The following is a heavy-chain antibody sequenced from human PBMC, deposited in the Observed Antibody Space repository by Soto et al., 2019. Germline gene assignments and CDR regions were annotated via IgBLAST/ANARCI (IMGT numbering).Heavy chain of an antibody. CDR1: GDSVSSNSAA. V-gene: IGHV6-1*01. J-gene: IGHJ4*02. D-gene: IGHD3-10*01. Sequence: QVQLQQSGPGLVKPSQTLSLTCVISGDSVSSNSAAWNWIRQSPSRGLEWLGRTYYNSIWYTDYALFVNSRLTINPVTSKNQATLQLTSVTPEDTAVYYCARNNYGSGSYYSPFDDWGQGILVTVSS. CDR3: ARNNYGSGSYYSPFDD. CDR2: TYYNSIWYT.